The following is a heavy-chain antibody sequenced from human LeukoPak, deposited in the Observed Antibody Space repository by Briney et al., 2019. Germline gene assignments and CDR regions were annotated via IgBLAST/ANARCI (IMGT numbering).Heavy chain of an antibody. D-gene: IGHD1-26*01. J-gene: IGHJ4*02. V-gene: IGHV4-34*01. CDR3: ARGRIWEAAQPLDY. CDR1: SGSFSGYY. CDR2: INHSGST. Sequence: PSETLSLTCAVYSGSFSGYYWSWIRQPPGKGLEWIGEINHSGSTNYNPSLKSRVTISVDTSKNQFSLKLSSVTAADTAVYYCARGRIWEAAQPLDYWGQGTLVTVSS.